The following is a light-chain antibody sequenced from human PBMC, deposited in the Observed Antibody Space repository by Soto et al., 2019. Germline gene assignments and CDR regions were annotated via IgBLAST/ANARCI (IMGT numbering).Light chain of an antibody. J-gene: IGLJ2*01. V-gene: IGLV2-8*01. CDR3: SSYAGNSVV. CDR1: SSDVGGYNY. CDR2: AVS. Sequence: QSALTQPPSASGSPGQSVTISCTGTSSDVGGYNYVSWYQQHPGKAPKLIIFAVSKRPSGVPGRFSASKSGNAASLTVSGLQAEDEAEYFCSSYAGNSVVFGGGTKLTVL.